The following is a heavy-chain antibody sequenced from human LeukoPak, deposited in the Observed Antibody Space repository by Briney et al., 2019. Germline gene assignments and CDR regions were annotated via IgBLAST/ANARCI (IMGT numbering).Heavy chain of an antibody. D-gene: IGHD2-2*01. CDR1: GFTFSSYA. CDR3: ARDKSVGYGMDV. J-gene: IGHJ6*02. CDR2: IYSGGST. Sequence: TGGSLRLSCAASGFTFSSYAMSWVRQAPGKGLEWVSVIYSGGSTYYADSVKGRFTISRDNSKNTLYLQIHSLRAEDTAVYYCARDKSVGYGMDVWGQGTTVTVSS. V-gene: IGHV3-66*01.